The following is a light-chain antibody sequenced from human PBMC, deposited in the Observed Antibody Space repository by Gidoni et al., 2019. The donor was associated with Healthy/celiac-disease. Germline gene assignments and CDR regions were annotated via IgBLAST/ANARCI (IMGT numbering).Light chain of an antibody. CDR3: QKYNSAPLT. CDR1: QGIRKY. Sequence: DIQITQSPSSLSASVADRVTITCRASQGIRKYLVWYQQKPGKVPKLLIYAASTWQSGVPSRFSGSGSGTDFTLTIRSRQPEDVATYYCQKYNSAPLTFGPGTKVDIK. CDR2: AAS. V-gene: IGKV1-27*01. J-gene: IGKJ3*01.